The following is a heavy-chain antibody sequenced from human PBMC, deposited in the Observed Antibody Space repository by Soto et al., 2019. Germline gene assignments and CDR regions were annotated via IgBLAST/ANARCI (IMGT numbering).Heavy chain of an antibody. CDR1: GGPFSSYA. J-gene: IGHJ4*02. V-gene: IGHV1-69*12. Sequence: QVQLVQSGAEEKKPGSSVKVSCKASGGPFSSYAISWVRQAPGQGLEWMGGIIPICGTANSAQKFQGRVTLTADESTRTAYMELSSLRSEDTAVYYCAIRYSGYDEYYCDYWGQGTLVTVSS. CDR3: AIRYSGYDEYYCDY. D-gene: IGHD5-12*01. CDR2: IIPICGTA.